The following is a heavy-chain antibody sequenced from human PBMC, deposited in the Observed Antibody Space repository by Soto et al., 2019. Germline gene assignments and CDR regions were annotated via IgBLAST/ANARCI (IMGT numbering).Heavy chain of an antibody. CDR2: IYHSGTT. J-gene: IGHJ5*02. CDR3: AREVNSSPARGPNWFDP. D-gene: IGHD6-13*01. CDR1: GDSINNSHW. Sequence: QVQLQESGPGLVQPSGTLSLTCAVSGDSINNSHWWSWVRQTPGKGLEWIGEIYHSGTTNYNPSLKTRVTISIDKSKNQFSLKMNSVTAADTAVYYCAREVNSSPARGPNWFDPWGQGTLVTVSS. V-gene: IGHV4-4*02.